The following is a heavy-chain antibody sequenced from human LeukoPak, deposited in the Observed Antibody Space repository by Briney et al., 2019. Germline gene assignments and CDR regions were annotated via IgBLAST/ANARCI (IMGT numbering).Heavy chain of an antibody. V-gene: IGHV4-30-2*01. D-gene: IGHD1-14*01. Sequence: SETLSLTCAVSGGSISSGGYSWSWIRQPPGKGLEWIGYIYHSGSTYYNPSLKSRVTISVDTSKNQFSLKLSSVTAADTAVYYCARRGEPPDFDYWGQGTLVTVSS. CDR3: ARRGEPPDFDY. CDR1: GGSISSGGYS. CDR2: IYHSGST. J-gene: IGHJ4*02.